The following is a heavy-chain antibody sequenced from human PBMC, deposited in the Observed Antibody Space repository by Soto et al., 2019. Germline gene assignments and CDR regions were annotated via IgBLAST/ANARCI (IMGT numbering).Heavy chain of an antibody. V-gene: IGHV4-34*01. CDR1: GGSFSGYY. D-gene: IGHD6-13*01. CDR3: ARGFKSSWPYYVGWFDP. J-gene: IGHJ5*02. Sequence: QVQLQQWGAGLLKPSETLSLTCAVYGGSFSGYYWSWIRQPPGKGLEWIGEINHSGSTNYNPSLKSRVTISVDTSKNQFSLKLSSVTAADTAVYYCARGFKSSWPYYVGWFDPWGQGTLVTVSS. CDR2: INHSGST.